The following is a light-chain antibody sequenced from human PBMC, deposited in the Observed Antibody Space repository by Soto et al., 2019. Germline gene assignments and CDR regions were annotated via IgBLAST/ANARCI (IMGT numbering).Light chain of an antibody. CDR1: QSVSSN. Sequence: EIVMTQFPATLFVSPGERATLSCRASQSVSSNLAWYQQKPGQAPRLLIYGASTRATGIPARFSGSGSGTEFTLTISSLQSEDFAVYYCQQYNNWLGTFGQGTKV. V-gene: IGKV3-15*01. CDR3: QQYNNWLGT. CDR2: GAS. J-gene: IGKJ1*01.